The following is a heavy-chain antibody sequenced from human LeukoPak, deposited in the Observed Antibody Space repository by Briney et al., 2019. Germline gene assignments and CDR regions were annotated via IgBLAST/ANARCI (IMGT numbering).Heavy chain of an antibody. Sequence: SETLSLTCTVSGGSISSYYWSWIRQPAGKGLEWIGRIYTSGSTNYNPSLKSRVTISVDTSKNQFSLKLSSVTAADTAVYYCARDLRYCSGGSCHRRFDPWGQGTLVTVSS. CDR2: IYTSGST. D-gene: IGHD2-15*01. CDR3: ARDLRYCSGGSCHRRFDP. J-gene: IGHJ5*02. CDR1: GGSISSYY. V-gene: IGHV4-4*07.